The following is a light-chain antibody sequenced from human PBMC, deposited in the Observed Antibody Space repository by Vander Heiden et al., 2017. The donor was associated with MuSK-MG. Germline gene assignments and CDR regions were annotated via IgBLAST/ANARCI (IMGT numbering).Light chain of an antibody. CDR1: QSVSSN. J-gene: IGKJ4*01. CDR2: GAS. CDR3: QQYENWPPIT. V-gene: IGKV3-15*01. Sequence: LAMTQNTAPLSVSPGERATISCRASQSVSSNLAWYQQKPGQAPMLLIYGASTRDTDNPDRFSGSEYGTEFTLTISSRQSEDFAVYYCQQYENWPPITFGGGTKVEIK.